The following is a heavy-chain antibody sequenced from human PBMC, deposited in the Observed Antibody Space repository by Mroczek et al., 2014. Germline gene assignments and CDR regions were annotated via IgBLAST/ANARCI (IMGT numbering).Heavy chain of an antibody. CDR2: INPNSGGT. V-gene: IGHV1-2*02. CDR1: GYTFTGYY. Sequence: QLVEVWGREVKKPGASVKVSCKASGYTFTGYYMHWVRQAPGQGLEWMGWINPNSGGTNYAQKFQGRVTMTRDTSISTAYMELSRLRSDDTAVYYCARGALIGRQLVLYYFDYWGQGTLVTVSS. D-gene: IGHD6-13*01. J-gene: IGHJ4*02. CDR3: ARGALIGRQLVLYYFDY.